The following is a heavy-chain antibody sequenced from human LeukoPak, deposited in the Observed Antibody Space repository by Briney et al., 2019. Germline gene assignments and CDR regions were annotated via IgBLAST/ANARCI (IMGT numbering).Heavy chain of an antibody. J-gene: IGHJ4*02. Sequence: ASVKVSCKASGYTFTSYGISWVRQAPGQGLEWMGWISAYNGNTYYAQKLQGRVTMTADTSTSTAYMELRSLRSDDTAVYYCARVTSRWLQSYFDYWGQGTLVTVSS. CDR2: ISAYNGNT. CDR1: GYTFTSYG. V-gene: IGHV1-18*01. CDR3: ARVTSRWLQSYFDY. D-gene: IGHD5-24*01.